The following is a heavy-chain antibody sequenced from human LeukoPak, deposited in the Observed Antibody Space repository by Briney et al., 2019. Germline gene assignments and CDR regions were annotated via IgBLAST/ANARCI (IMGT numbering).Heavy chain of an antibody. D-gene: IGHD6-13*01. CDR1: GYTFTGYY. CDR2: INPNSGGT. CDR3: ARGFHSSSWFGGNWFDP. Sequence: ASVMVSCKASGYTFTGYYMHWLRQAPGQGLEGMGWINPNSGGTNYAQKFQGRVTMTRDTSISTAYMELSRLRSDDTAVYYCARGFHSSSWFGGNWFDPWGQGTLVTVSS. J-gene: IGHJ5*02. V-gene: IGHV1-2*02.